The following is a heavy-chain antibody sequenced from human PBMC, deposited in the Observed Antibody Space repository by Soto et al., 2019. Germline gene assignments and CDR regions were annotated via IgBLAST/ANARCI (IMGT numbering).Heavy chain of an antibody. CDR1: GFTFSDYA. J-gene: IGHJ5*02. CDR2: VSHDGRNT. Sequence: VQLVESGGGVVQPGRSLRLSCAASGFTFSDYAMHWVRQAPGKGLEWVAVVSHDGRNTHYADSVKGRFTISRDSSKNTVSLVMTSLRAQDTAFYFCVMGGLHLLVTSAFTSWGQGALVTVSS. D-gene: IGHD3-16*01. CDR3: VMGGLHLLVTSAFTS. V-gene: IGHV3-30*03.